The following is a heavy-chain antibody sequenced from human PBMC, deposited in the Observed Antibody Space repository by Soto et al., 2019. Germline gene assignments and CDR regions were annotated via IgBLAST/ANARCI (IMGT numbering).Heavy chain of an antibody. D-gene: IGHD3-3*01. Sequence: ASVKVSCKASGYTFTSYDINWVRQATGQGLEWMGWMNPNSGNTGYAQKFQGRVTMTRNTSISTAYMELSSLRSEDTAVYYCARGMNPINYDFWSGYYYYYYYYMDVWGKGTTVTVSS. CDR3: ARGMNPINYDFWSGYYYYYYYYMDV. J-gene: IGHJ6*03. V-gene: IGHV1-8*01. CDR1: GYTFTSYD. CDR2: MNPNSGNT.